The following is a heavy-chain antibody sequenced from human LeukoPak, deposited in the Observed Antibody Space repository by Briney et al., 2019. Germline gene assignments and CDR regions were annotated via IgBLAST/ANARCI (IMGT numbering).Heavy chain of an antibody. Sequence: GRSLRLSCAASGSTFSSYAMSWVRQAPGKWLEWVSAISGSGGSTYYADSVKGRFPISRDNSNNTLYLQMHSLRAEDTAVYYCAKKRDSSSGWNWFDPWGQGTLVTVSS. D-gene: IGHD6-19*01. CDR3: AKKRDSSSGWNWFDP. J-gene: IGHJ5*02. CDR1: GSTFSSYA. CDR2: ISGSGGST. V-gene: IGHV3-23*01.